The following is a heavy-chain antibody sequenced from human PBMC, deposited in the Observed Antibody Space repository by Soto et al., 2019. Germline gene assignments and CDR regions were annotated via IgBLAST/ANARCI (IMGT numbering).Heavy chain of an antibody. J-gene: IGHJ4*01. V-gene: IGHV3-9*01. Sequence: PXGSLRLSGTASGFTFDDYAMHWVRQGPGRGLEWVSGITWNSGKIAYADSVKGRFTIARDDDNNSLYLQMNSLRPEDTALYYCVKDSYADFHRVLSTAEYFFDYWGHGTLGTVSS. CDR1: GFTFDDYA. CDR3: VKDSYADFHRVLSTAEYFFDY. CDR2: ITWNSGKI. D-gene: IGHD2-15*01.